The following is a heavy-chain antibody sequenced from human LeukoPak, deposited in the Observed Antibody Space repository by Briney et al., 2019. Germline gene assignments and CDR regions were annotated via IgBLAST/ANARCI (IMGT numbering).Heavy chain of an antibody. CDR3: ARMTTEGPVILWFGEFIDY. V-gene: IGHV4-34*01. CDR2: INHSGST. D-gene: IGHD3-10*01. J-gene: IGHJ4*02. Sequence: KPGGSLRLSCAASGFTFSNAWMSWVRQPPGKGLEWIGEINHSGSTNYNPSLKSRVTISVDTSKNQFSLKLSSVTAADTAFYFCARMTTEGPVILWFGEFIDYWGQGILVTVSS. CDR1: GFTFSNAW.